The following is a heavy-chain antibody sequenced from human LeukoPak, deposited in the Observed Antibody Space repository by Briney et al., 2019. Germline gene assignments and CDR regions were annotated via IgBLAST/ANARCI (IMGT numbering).Heavy chain of an antibody. V-gene: IGHV6-1*01. Sequence: SQTLSLTCAISGDSVSSNSAAWHWVRQSPSRGLEWLGRTYYRSRWYNDYAVSVKSRITINADTSKNQFSLQMNSVTPEDTAMYYCAAGSSGSSNYYFDYWGQGTLVTVSS. CDR3: AAGSSGSSNYYFDY. CDR1: GDSVSSNSAA. D-gene: IGHD3-10*01. CDR2: TYYRSRWYN. J-gene: IGHJ4*02.